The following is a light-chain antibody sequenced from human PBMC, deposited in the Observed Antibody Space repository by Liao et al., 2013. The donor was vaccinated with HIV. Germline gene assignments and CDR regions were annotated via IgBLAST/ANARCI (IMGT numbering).Light chain of an antibody. Sequence: ELTQPSSVSVSPGQTASITCSGDELVDKYASWYQQRPGQSPALLIYQDTKRPSGIPERFSGSNSGNTATLTISGTQAMDEADYYCQAWDTSTGVFGGGTKLTVL. J-gene: IGLJ3*02. CDR3: QAWDTSTGV. CDR2: QDT. CDR1: ELVDKY. V-gene: IGLV3-1*01.